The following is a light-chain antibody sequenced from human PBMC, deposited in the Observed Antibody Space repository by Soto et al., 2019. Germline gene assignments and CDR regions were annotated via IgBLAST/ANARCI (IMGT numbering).Light chain of an antibody. CDR3: QQYGGSPRT. J-gene: IGKJ5*01. Sequence: EIVLTQSPGTLSLSPGERATLSCRASQSVSSNYLAWYQQKPGQAPRLLIYGASSRATGIPDRFSGSGSGTDFTLTISRLAPEDFAVYYCQQYGGSPRTFGQGTRLEIK. CDR1: QSVSSNY. CDR2: GAS. V-gene: IGKV3-20*01.